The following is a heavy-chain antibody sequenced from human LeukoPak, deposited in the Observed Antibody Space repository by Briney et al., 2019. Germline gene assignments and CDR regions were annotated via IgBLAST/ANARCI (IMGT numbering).Heavy chain of an antibody. D-gene: IGHD2-2*01. CDR1: GFTVSSNY. CDR3: ARDRRIRDCSSTSCYYYYYGMDV. J-gene: IGHJ6*02. Sequence: GGSLRLSCAASGFTVSSNYMSWVRQAPGKGLEWVSVIYSGGSTYYADSVKGRFTISRDNSKNTLYLQMNSLRAEDTAVYYCARDRRIRDCSSTSCYYYYYGMDVWGQGTTVTVSS. V-gene: IGHV3-53*01. CDR2: IYSGGST.